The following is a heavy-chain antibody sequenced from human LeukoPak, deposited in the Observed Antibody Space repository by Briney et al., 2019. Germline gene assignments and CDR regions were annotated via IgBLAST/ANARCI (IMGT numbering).Heavy chain of an antibody. CDR3: AKVGTYYDILTHLDH. CDR1: GFTLSRYA. J-gene: IGHJ4*02. V-gene: IGHV3-23*01. D-gene: IGHD3-9*01. CDR2: INGSGDIT. Sequence: PGGSLRLSCAASGFTLSRYAMSWVRQTPGKGLEWVSTINGSGDITYYADSVKGRFTISRDNSKNTLYLQMNSLRAEDTAVYYCAKVGTYYDILTHLDHWGQGTLVTVSS.